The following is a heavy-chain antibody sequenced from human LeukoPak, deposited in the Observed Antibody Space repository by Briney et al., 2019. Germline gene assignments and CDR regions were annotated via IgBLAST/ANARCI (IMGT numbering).Heavy chain of an antibody. V-gene: IGHV1-2*02. CDR1: GYTFTAYY. Sequence: ASVKVSCKASGYTFTAYYMHWVRQAPGQGLEWMGWINPNSGGTNYAQNFQGRVTMTRDTSISTAYMELSRLRSDDTAVYYCARVFDSGSQAYFYYMDVWGKGTTVTI. J-gene: IGHJ6*03. CDR3: ARVFDSGSQAYFYYMDV. D-gene: IGHD3-10*01. CDR2: INPNSGGT.